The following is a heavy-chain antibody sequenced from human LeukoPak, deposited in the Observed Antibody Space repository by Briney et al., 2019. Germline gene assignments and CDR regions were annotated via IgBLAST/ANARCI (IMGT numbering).Heavy chain of an antibody. V-gene: IGHV4-34*01. Sequence: SETLSLTCAVYGGSFSGYYWSWIRQPPGKGLEWIGEINHSGSINYNPSLKSRVTISVDTSKNQFSLKLSSVTAADTAVYYCARGHHRVQSFDYWGQGTLVTVSS. CDR1: GGSFSGYY. D-gene: IGHD1-1*01. CDR3: ARGHHRVQSFDY. J-gene: IGHJ4*02. CDR2: INHSGSI.